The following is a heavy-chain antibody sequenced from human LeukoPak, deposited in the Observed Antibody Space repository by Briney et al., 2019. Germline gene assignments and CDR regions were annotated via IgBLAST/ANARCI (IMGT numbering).Heavy chain of an antibody. D-gene: IGHD3-9*01. J-gene: IGHJ6*04. CDR3: ARDYRSYDILTGYYPRGMDV. Sequence: SVKVSCKASGGTFSSYAISWVRQAPGQGLEWMGGIIPIFGTANYAQKFQGRVTITADKSTSTAYMELSSLRSEDTAVYYCARDYRSYDILTGYYPRGMDVWGKGTTVTVSS. CDR1: GGTFSSYA. CDR2: IIPIFGTA. V-gene: IGHV1-69*06.